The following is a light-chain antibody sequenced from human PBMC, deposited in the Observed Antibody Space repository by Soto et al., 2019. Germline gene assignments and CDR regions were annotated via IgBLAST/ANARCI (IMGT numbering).Light chain of an antibody. V-gene: IGKV3-11*01. CDR3: QQRSKWPVT. CDR2: DAS. J-gene: IGKJ4*01. Sequence: VVFTQSPATLSFSPGERATLSCRASQSISEFLAWYQQKPGQAPRLLIYDASNRATGTPARFSGSGSGTDFTLTISSLEAEDFALYYCQQRSKWPVTFGGGTKVDIK. CDR1: QSISEF.